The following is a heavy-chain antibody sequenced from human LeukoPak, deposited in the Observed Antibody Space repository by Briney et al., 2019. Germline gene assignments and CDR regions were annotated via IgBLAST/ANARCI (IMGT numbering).Heavy chain of an antibody. V-gene: IGHV6-1*01. CDR2: TYYRSKWFN. CDR1: GDSVSSNSAA. Sequence: SQTLSLTCAISGDSVSSNSAAWNWIRQSPSRGLEWLRRTYYRSKWFNDYAVSVKSRITINPDTSKNQFSLQLNSVTPEDTAVYYCARERMVPAATYFYYYGMDVWGKGTTVTVSS. D-gene: IGHD2-2*01. CDR3: ARERMVPAATYFYYYGMDV. J-gene: IGHJ6*04.